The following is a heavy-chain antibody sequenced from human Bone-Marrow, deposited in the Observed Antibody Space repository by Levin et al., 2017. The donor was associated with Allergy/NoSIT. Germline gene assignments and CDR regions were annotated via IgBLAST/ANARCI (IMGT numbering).Heavy chain of an antibody. Sequence: SETLSLTCTVSGGSINSYYWGWIRQPPGKGLECIAYLYYSGSTNYIPSLEGRVTISVDTSKNQFSLKLNSLTAADTAVYYCARYSTTWSPDAFDIWGQGTMVTVSS. D-gene: IGHD2-21*01. CDR1: GGSINSYY. V-gene: IGHV4-59*01. CDR2: LYYSGST. J-gene: IGHJ3*02. CDR3: ARYSTTWSPDAFDI.